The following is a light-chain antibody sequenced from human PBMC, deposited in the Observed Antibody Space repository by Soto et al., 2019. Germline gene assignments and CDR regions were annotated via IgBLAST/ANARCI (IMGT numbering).Light chain of an antibody. Sequence: DIQMTQSPSSLSASVGDRVTINCRASQSISSYLNWYQKKPGKAPNLLIYEASRLQSGVPSRFRGTGYGTDFTLTISSLQPEDYATYYCQQTFSIPRTFGLGTKVDIK. CDR2: EAS. J-gene: IGKJ1*01. V-gene: IGKV1-39*01. CDR3: QQTFSIPRT. CDR1: QSISSY.